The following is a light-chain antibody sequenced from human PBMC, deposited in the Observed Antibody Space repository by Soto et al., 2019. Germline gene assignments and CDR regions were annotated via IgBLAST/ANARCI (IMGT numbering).Light chain of an antibody. V-gene: IGLV2-23*01. CDR3: CSYAGSSTPYV. Sequence: ALTQPASVSGSPGQSITISCTGTSSDVGSYNLVSWYQQHPGKAPKLMIYEGSKRPSGVSNRFSGSKSGNTASLTISGLQAEDEADYYCCSYAGSSTPYVFGTGTKVNVL. CDR1: SSDVGSYNL. J-gene: IGLJ1*01. CDR2: EGS.